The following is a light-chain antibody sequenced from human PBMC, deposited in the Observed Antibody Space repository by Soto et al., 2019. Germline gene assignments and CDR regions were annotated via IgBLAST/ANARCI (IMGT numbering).Light chain of an antibody. V-gene: IGLV1-44*01. Sequence: QSVQTQPPSESRTPGQRVTISCSGSRSNIGSYTVNWYQQLPGTAPKLLIYNNNQRPSGVPDRFSGSRSGTSASLAISGLLSEDEADYYCAAWDDSLNGVVFGGGTKLTFL. CDR2: NNN. CDR3: AAWDDSLNGVV. CDR1: RSNIGSYT. J-gene: IGLJ2*01.